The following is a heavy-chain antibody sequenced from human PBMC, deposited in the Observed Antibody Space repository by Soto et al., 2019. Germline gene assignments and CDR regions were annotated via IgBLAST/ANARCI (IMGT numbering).Heavy chain of an antibody. Sequence: EVQLVESGGGLVQPGGSLRLSCAASGFTFSSYWMHWVRQAPGKGLVWVSRINSDGSSTSYADSVKGRFTISRDNAKNTLYLQMNRLRAEDTAVYYCARGGDNRDYDFWSGYYRGYYYYMDVWGKGTTVTVSS. D-gene: IGHD3-3*01. CDR1: GFTFSSYW. CDR3: ARGGDNRDYDFWSGYYRGYYYYMDV. V-gene: IGHV3-74*01. J-gene: IGHJ6*03. CDR2: INSDGSST.